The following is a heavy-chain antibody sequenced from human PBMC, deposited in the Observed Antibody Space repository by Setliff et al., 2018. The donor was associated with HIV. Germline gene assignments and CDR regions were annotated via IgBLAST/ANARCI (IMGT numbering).Heavy chain of an antibody. V-gene: IGHV4-39*07. Sequence: SETLSLTCTVSGDSASNSRYYWAWIRQPPGKGLEYIGSIHYNEKTYYNPSLKSRVTISVDTSKNQFSLKLSSVTAADTAVYYCARCHQFDYYDSSGYYYNWFDPWGQGTLVTVSS. CDR3: ARCHQFDYYDSSGYYYNWFDP. CDR2: IHYNEKT. CDR1: GDSASNSRYY. D-gene: IGHD3-22*01. J-gene: IGHJ5*02.